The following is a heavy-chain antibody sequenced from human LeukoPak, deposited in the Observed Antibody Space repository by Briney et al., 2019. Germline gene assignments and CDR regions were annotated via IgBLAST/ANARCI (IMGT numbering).Heavy chain of an antibody. D-gene: IGHD2-21*02. CDR2: IGISAGST. CDR3: ARDGPATAPDY. Sequence: AGGSLRLSCEASGSTFDNYAMSWVRQAPGKGLEWVSTIGISAGSTYYADAVKGRFTISRDNAKNSLYLQMNSLRAEDTAVYYCARDGPATAPDYWGQGTLVTVSS. J-gene: IGHJ4*02. V-gene: IGHV3-23*01. CDR1: GSTFDNYA.